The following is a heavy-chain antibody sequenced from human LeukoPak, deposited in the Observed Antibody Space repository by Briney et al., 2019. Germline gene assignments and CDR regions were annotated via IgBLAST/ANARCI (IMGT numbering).Heavy chain of an antibody. CDR3: ARDFTPVGARFFDY. CDR2: ISFDGSNK. CDR1: GFTFSHYA. D-gene: IGHD1-26*01. V-gene: IGHV3-30-3*01. Sequence: AGSLRLSCVASGFTFSHYAMHWVRQAPGKGLEWVAVISFDGSNKYYADSVKGRFTISRDNSKNTLYLHMNSLRPEDTAVYYCARDFTPVGARFFDYWGQGALVTVFS. J-gene: IGHJ4*02.